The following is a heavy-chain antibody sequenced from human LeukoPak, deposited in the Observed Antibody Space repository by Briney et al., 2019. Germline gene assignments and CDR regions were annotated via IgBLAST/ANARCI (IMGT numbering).Heavy chain of an antibody. Sequence: GGALRLSCAASGFSFSDYDIHWVRLAPGKGLEWVTFIRYDGSNTYAESVKGRFTISRDNSKNTLYLQMNSLRAEDTAVYYCAKDSRYGYRWDYDYWGQGTPVTVSS. V-gene: IGHV3-30*02. D-gene: IGHD5-18*01. CDR2: IRYDGSNT. J-gene: IGHJ4*02. CDR1: GFSFSDYD. CDR3: AKDSRYGYRWDYDY.